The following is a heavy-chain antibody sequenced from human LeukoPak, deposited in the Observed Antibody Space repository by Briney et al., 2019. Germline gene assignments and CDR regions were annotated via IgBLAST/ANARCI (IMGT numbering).Heavy chain of an antibody. CDR2: LYPGDSET. CDR1: GYSFTSNW. Sequence: GESLKISCKSSGYSFTSNWIGWVRQMPGKGLEWMGILYPGDSETKYSPSFQGQVTISVDNSISTAYLQWSSLKASDTAMYYCASRYPDAFDIWGQGTMVTVSS. J-gene: IGHJ3*02. D-gene: IGHD1-1*01. V-gene: IGHV5-51*01. CDR3: ASRYPDAFDI.